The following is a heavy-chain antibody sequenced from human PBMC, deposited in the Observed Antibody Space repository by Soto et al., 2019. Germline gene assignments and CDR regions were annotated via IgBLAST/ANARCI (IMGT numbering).Heavy chain of an antibody. D-gene: IGHD3-22*01. J-gene: IGHJ4*02. CDR1: GFTFSKYA. Sequence: GGSLRLSCAASGFTFSKYALTWVRQGPGKGLEWVSAISGSGESKYDADSVKGRFTISRDNSKNTLYLQMNSLRAEDTAIYYCAKTSGVIVAVTSFDHWGQGTLVTVSS. CDR2: ISGSGESK. CDR3: AKTSGVIVAVTSFDH. V-gene: IGHV3-23*01.